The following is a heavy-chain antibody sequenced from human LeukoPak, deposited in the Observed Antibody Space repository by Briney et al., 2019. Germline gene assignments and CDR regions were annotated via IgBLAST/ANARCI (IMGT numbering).Heavy chain of an antibody. V-gene: IGHV4-31*03. CDR2: MYYSGST. CDR3: ARDSSGHLDY. D-gene: IGHD6-19*01. CDR1: GGSISSGGYY. J-gene: IGHJ4*02. Sequence: PSQTLSLTCTVSGGSISSGGYYWSWIRQHPGKGLEWIGYMYYSGSTYYNPSLKSRVTISVDTSKNQFSLKLSSVTAADTAVYYCARDSSGHLDYWGQGTLVTVSS.